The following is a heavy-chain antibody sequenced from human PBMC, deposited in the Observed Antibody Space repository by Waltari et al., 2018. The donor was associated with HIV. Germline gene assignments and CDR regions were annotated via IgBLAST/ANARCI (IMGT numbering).Heavy chain of an antibody. CDR1: GFTFSNAW. V-gene: IGHV3-15*01. Sequence: EVQLVESGGGLVKPGGSLRLSCAASGFTFSNAWMSWVRQAPGKGLEWVGRIKSKTDGGTTDYAATVKGRFTISRDDSKNTLYLQMNSLKTEDTAVYYCTTDSHYYDSSGYHSPGYFDYWGQGTLVTVSS. CDR2: IKSKTDGGTT. D-gene: IGHD3-22*01. CDR3: TTDSHYYDSSGYHSPGYFDY. J-gene: IGHJ4*02.